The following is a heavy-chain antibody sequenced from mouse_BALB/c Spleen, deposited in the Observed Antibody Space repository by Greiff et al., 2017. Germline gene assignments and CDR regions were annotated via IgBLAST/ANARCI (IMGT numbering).Heavy chain of an antibody. CDR2: ISYDGSN. J-gene: IGHJ4*01. CDR1: GYSITSGYY. V-gene: IGHV3-6*02. D-gene: IGHD1-1*01. CDR3: AREDYGSIPAMDY. Sequence: EVKLMESGPGLVKPSQSLSLTCSVTGYSITSGYYWNWIRQFPGNKLEWMGYISYDGSNNYNPSLKNRISITRDTSKNQFFLKLNSVTTEDTATYYCAREDYGSIPAMDYWGQGTSVTVSS.